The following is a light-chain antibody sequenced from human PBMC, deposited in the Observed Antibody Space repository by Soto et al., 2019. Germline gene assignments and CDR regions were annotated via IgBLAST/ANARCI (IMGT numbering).Light chain of an antibody. V-gene: IGKV1-9*01. J-gene: IGKJ4*01. CDR3: QQLSTYPST. Sequence: DIQMTQSPSSLPASVGDRVTITCRASQGIGSYLAWYQQKPGEAPKLLIFDASTLQSGVPSRFSGSGSGTDFTLTISSLQAEDFATYYCQQLSTYPSTFGGGTKVDIK. CDR2: DAS. CDR1: QGIGSY.